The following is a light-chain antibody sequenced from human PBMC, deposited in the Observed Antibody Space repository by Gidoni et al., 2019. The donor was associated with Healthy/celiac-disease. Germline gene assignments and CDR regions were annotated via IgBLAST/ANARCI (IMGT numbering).Light chain of an antibody. CDR1: QSVLYSSNNKNY. J-gene: IGKJ1*01. CDR3: QQYYSTPT. V-gene: IGKV4-1*01. Sequence: DIVMTESPDSLAVSLGERATINSKSSQSVLYSSNNKNYLAWYQQKPGQPPKLLIYWASTRDSGVPDRFSGSGSVTDFTLTISSLQAEDVAVYYCQQYYSTPTFXQXTKVEIK. CDR2: WAS.